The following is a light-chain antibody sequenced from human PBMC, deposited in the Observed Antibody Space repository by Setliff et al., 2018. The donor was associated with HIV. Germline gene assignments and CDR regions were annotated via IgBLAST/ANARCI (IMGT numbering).Light chain of an antibody. Sequence: SYELTQPPSVSVAPGKTATITCGGNNIGSKSVHWYQRKPGQAPLMVVYDASDRPSGIPDRFSGSKSQNTASLTISGLQPEDEADYYCCSYVGSYNYIFGTGTKATVL. CDR2: DAS. CDR3: CSYVGSYNYI. CDR1: NIGSKS. J-gene: IGLJ1*01. V-gene: IGLV3-21*03.